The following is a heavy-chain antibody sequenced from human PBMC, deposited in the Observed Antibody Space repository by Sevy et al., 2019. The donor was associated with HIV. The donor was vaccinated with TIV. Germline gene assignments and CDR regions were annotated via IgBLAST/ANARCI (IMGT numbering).Heavy chain of an antibody. J-gene: IGHJ4*02. CDR2: FSGSGGST. V-gene: IGHV3-23*01. Sequence: GGPLRLSCAASGFTFSSYAMSWVRQAPGKGLEWVSAFSGSGGSTYYADSVKGRFTISRDNSKNTLYLQMNSLRAEDTAVYYCAKDRGYYDSSGYSLDYCGQGTLVTVSS. CDR3: AKDRGYYDSSGYSLDY. CDR1: GFTFSSYA. D-gene: IGHD3-22*01.